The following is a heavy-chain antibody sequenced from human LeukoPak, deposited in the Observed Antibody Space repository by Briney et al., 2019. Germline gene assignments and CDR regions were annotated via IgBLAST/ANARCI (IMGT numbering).Heavy chain of an antibody. V-gene: IGHV4-59*01. J-gene: IGHJ4*02. Sequence: SETLSLTCTVSGGSISSYYWSWIRQPPGKGLEWIGYIYYSGSTNYNPSLKSRVTISVDTSKNQFSLKLSSVTAADTAVYYCARSGAPHPRTSSWHFDYWGQGTLVSVSS. D-gene: IGHD6-13*01. CDR3: ARSGAPHPRTSSWHFDY. CDR2: IYYSGST. CDR1: GGSISSYY.